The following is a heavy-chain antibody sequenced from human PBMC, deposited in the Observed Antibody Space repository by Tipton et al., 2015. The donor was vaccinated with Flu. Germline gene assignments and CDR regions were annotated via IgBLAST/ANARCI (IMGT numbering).Heavy chain of an antibody. CDR3: AKDRDIVVGQLGY. Sequence: SLRLSCAASGFTFSRYGMHWVRQAPGKGLEWVAVISYDGSNEYYADSVKGRFTISRDNSKNTLYLQMNSLRAEDTAVYYCAKDRDIVVGQLGYWGQGTLVTVSS. CDR2: ISYDGSNE. V-gene: IGHV3-30*18. D-gene: IGHD3-22*01. J-gene: IGHJ4*02. CDR1: GFTFSRYG.